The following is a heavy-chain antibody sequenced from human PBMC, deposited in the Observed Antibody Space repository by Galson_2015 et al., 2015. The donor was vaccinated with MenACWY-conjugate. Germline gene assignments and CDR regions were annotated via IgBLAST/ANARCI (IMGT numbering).Heavy chain of an antibody. CDR1: GGSISSGGYY. Sequence: TLSLTCTVSGGSISSGGYYWSWIRQHPGKGLEWIGYIYYSGTTYYNPSLKSRVIISLDTSKKQFSLKLSSVTAADTAVYYCVREWTGSFKFDPWGQGTLVTVSS. D-gene: IGHD6-13*01. V-gene: IGHV4-31*03. J-gene: IGHJ5*02. CDR3: VREWTGSFKFDP. CDR2: IYYSGTT.